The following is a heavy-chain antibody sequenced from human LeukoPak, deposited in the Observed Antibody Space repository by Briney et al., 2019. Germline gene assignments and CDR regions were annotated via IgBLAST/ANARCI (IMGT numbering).Heavy chain of an antibody. V-gene: IGHV3-64*01. CDR2: ISSNGGST. CDR3: AREVVVARLSGPGGVAFDI. D-gene: IGHD2-15*01. CDR1: GFTVSTNY. J-gene: IGHJ3*02. Sequence: GGSLRLSCAASGFTVSTNYMSWVRQAPGKGLEYVSAISSNGGSTYYANSVKGRFTISRDNSKNTLYLQMGSLRAEDMAVYYCAREVVVARLSGPGGVAFDIWGQGTMVTVSS.